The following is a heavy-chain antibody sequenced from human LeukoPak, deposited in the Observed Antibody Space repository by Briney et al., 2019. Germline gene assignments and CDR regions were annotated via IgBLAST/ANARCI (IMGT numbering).Heavy chain of an antibody. CDR2: INSDGSST. J-gene: IGHJ4*02. D-gene: IGHD5-18*01. CDR3: AKTEYSYGPGYFDY. Sequence: GGSLRLSCAASGFTFSSYWMHWVRQAPGKGLVWVSRINSDGSSTSYADSVKGRFTISRDNAKNTLYLQMNSLRAEDTAVYYCAKTEYSYGPGYFDYWGQGTLVTVSS. CDR1: GFTFSSYW. V-gene: IGHV3-74*01.